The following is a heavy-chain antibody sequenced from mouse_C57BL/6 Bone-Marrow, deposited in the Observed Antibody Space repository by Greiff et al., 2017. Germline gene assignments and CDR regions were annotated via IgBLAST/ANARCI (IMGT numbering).Heavy chain of an antibody. Sequence: QVHVKQSGAELVRPGASVKLSCKASGYTFTDSYINWVKRRPGRGLEWIARIYPGSGNTYYNEKFKGKATLTAEKSSSTAYMQRSSLTSEDSAVYFCAREGSMDGYSFAYWGQGTLVTVSA. J-gene: IGHJ3*01. CDR1: GYTFTDSY. V-gene: IGHV1-76*01. CDR3: AREGSMDGYSFAY. D-gene: IGHD2-3*01. CDR2: IYPGSGNT.